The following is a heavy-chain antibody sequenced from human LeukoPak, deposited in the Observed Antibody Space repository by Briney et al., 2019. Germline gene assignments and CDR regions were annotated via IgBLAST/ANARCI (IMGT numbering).Heavy chain of an antibody. D-gene: IGHD2-2*01. Sequence: ASVKVSCKASGYTLTGYYMHWVRQAPGQGLEWMGWINPNSGGTNYAQKFQGRVTMTRDTSISTAYMELSRLRSDDTAVYYCARNGEFVVVPASHYYYYGMDVWGQGTTVTVSS. CDR2: INPNSGGT. CDR3: ARNGEFVVVPASHYYYYGMDV. J-gene: IGHJ6*02. V-gene: IGHV1-2*02. CDR1: GYTLTGYY.